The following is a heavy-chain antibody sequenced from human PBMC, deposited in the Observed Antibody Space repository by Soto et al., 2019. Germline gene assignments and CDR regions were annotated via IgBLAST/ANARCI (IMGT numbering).Heavy chain of an antibody. CDR2: IYYRGNA. J-gene: IGHJ4*02. CDR3: SRLEGLATISYYVDF. V-gene: IGHV4-39*01. D-gene: IGHD3-9*01. Sequence: QLQLQESGPGLVKPSETLSLTCSVSDDSINSDKYYWGWIRQPPGKGLEWIGSIYYRGNAYYNPSLQARVTRSLEKSRSQFSLKLNSVTAADSAVYFCSRLEGLATISYYVDFWGPGALVTVSS. CDR1: DDSINSDKYY.